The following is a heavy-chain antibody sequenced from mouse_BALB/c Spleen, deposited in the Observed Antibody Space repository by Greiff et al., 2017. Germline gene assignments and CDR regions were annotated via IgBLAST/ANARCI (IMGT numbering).Heavy chain of an antibody. Sequence: EVQLVESGGDLVKPGGSLKLSCAASGFTFSSYGMSWVRQTPDKRLEWVATISSGGSYTYYPDSVKGRFTISRDNAKNTLYLQMSSLKSEDTAMYYCARRENRYDVFAYWGQGTLVTVSA. CDR3: ARRENRYDVFAY. V-gene: IGHV5-6*01. CDR2: ISSGGSYT. D-gene: IGHD2-14*01. J-gene: IGHJ3*01. CDR1: GFTFSSYG.